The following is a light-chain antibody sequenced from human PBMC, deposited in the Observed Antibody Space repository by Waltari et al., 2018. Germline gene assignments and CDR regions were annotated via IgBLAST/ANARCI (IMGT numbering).Light chain of an antibody. CDR1: QSVGTQ. CDR2: GAS. CDR3: QQYNLWPWT. J-gene: IGKJ1*01. V-gene: IGKV3-15*01. Sequence: EIVMTQSPVTLSVSPGERATIACRASQSVGTQLAWYQQKPGHAPRLLIYGASTRATGIAARFSGSGSGTEFTLTISSLQSEDFAIYYCQQYNLWPWTFDQGTKVDIK.